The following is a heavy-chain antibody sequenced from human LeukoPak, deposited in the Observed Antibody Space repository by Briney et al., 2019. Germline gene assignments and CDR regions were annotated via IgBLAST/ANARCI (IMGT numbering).Heavy chain of an antibody. D-gene: IGHD6-13*01. J-gene: IGHJ4*02. CDR1: GFTFRTYA. V-gene: IGHV3-23*01. CDR2: VSVSGDIT. CDR3: AKVVAAAGQFDY. Sequence: PGGSPRLSCAASGFTFRTYAMSSVRQAPGKGLEWVSHVSVSGDITYCADSVKGRVTISRDNSKNTLDLQMNSLRVEDTAIYYCAKVVAAAGQFDYWGQGTLVTVSS.